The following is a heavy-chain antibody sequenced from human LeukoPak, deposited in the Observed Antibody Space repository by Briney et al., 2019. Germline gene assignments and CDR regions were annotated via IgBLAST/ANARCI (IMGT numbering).Heavy chain of an antibody. V-gene: IGHV1-46*01. J-gene: IGHJ6*02. CDR2: SGGST. CDR3: ARGGHDYDDYYYYYGMDV. Sequence: SGGSTSYAQKFQGRVTMTRDTSTSTVYMELSSLRSEDTAVYYCARGGHDYDDYYYYYGMDVWGQGTTVTVSS. D-gene: IGHD4-17*01.